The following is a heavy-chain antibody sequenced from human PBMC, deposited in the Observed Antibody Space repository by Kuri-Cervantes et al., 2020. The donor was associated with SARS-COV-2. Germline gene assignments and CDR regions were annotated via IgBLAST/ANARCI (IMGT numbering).Heavy chain of an antibody. V-gene: IGHV1-69*06. CDR2: IIPNFGTA. CDR1: GGTFSSYA. Sequence: SGKVSCKASGGTFSSYAISWVRQAPGQGLEWMGGIIPNFGTANYAQNFQGRVTITADKSTSTAYMELSSLRSEDTAVYYCARVEMTTIKLDDWGQGTLVTVSS. J-gene: IGHJ4*02. D-gene: IGHD5-24*01. CDR3: ARVEMTTIKLDD.